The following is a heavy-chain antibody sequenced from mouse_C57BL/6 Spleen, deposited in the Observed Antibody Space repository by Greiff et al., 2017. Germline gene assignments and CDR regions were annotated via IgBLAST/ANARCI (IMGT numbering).Heavy chain of an antibody. CDR2: IDPSGGGT. J-gene: IGHJ1*03. CDR1: GYTFTSYW. Sequence: QVQLQQPGAELVRPGASVKLSCKASGYTFTSYWMHWVKQRPRQGLEWIGNIDPSGGGTHYNEKFKGKATLTVDKSSSTAYMQLSSLTSEDSAVYYCARGWYCSDFWGWGKAITVT. D-gene: IGHD1-1*02. CDR3: ARGWYCSDFWG. V-gene: IGHV1-52*01.